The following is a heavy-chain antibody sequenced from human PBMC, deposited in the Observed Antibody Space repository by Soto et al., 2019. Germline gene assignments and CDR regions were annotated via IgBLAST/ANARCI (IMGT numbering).Heavy chain of an antibody. CDR3: ARTEMTTVTHFDY. CDR1: GGSISSGDYY. Sequence: QVQLQESGPGLVKPSQTLSLTCTVSGGSISSGDYYWSWIRQPPGKGLEWIGYIYYSGSTYYNPSIKSRVTISVDTSKNQCSMKLSSVTAADTAVYYCARTEMTTVTHFDYWGQGTLVTVSS. CDR2: IYYSGST. D-gene: IGHD4-17*01. J-gene: IGHJ4*02. V-gene: IGHV4-30-4*01.